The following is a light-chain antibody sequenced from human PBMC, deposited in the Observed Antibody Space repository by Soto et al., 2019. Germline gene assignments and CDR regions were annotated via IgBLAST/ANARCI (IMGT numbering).Light chain of an antibody. J-gene: IGLJ3*02. CDR1: SSDVGGYDY. CDR3: SSYPNGNTHMV. CDR2: EFS. V-gene: IGLV2-14*01. Sequence: QSALTQPASVSGSPGQSITLSCTGTSSDVGGYDYVSWYQQHPAKTPKLIIFEFSNRPSGIPARYSASKSGNAASLTISGLQAEDEAHADCSSYPNGNTHMVFGGGTKLTVL.